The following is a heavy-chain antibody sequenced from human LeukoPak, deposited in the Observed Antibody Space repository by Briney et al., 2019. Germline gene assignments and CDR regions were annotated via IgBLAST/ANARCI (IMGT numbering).Heavy chain of an antibody. Sequence: PGGSLRLSCAASGFTFSNYKMNWVRQAPGKGLEWVANIKQDGSDKYYVDSVKGRFIISRDNAKNSLYLQMNSLRAEDTAVYYCARDHRGIFSPFDYWGQGTLVTVSS. V-gene: IGHV3-7*01. J-gene: IGHJ4*02. CDR1: GFTFSNYK. CDR3: ARDHRGIFSPFDY. CDR2: IKQDGSDK.